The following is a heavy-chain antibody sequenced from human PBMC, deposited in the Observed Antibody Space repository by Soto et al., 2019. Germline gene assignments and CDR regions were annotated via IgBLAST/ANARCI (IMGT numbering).Heavy chain of an antibody. Sequence: PSETLSLTCTFYGGSFSAYYWSWIRQPPGKGPERMGEINHSGSSNYNPSLKSRLTLSVDSSKNQFSLNLSSVTAADTGVYYCARGLRASYGVRLSYSYYGMDVWGQGTTVTVSS. CDR1: GGSFSAYY. D-gene: IGHD3-10*01. V-gene: IGHV4-34*01. CDR2: INHSGSS. J-gene: IGHJ6*02. CDR3: ARGLRASYGVRLSYSYYGMDV.